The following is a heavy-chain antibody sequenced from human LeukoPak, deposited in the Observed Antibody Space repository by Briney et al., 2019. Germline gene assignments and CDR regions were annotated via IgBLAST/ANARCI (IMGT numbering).Heavy chain of an antibody. D-gene: IGHD4-17*01. Sequence: PSETLSLTCTVSGGSISSSSYYWGWIRQPPGKGLEWIGSIYYSGSTYYNPSLKSRVTISVDTSQKQFSLKLSSVTAADTAVYYCARRYDYGDLKRLTRFDPWGQGTLVTVSS. CDR3: ARRYDYGDLKRLTRFDP. V-gene: IGHV4-39*07. CDR2: IYYSGST. CDR1: GGSISSSSYY. J-gene: IGHJ5*02.